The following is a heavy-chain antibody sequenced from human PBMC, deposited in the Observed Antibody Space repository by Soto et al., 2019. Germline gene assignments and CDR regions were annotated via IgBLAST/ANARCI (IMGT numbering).Heavy chain of an antibody. J-gene: IGHJ6*02. V-gene: IGHV3-53*02. CDR1: GFTVSSHY. Sequence: EVQLVETGGGLIQPGGSLRLSCAASGFTVSSHYMSWVRQAPGKGLEWVSVIYSAGNTYYADSVRGRFTISRDNSKNTLYLQMNSLRADDTAVYYCAREAPMDVWGQGTTVTVSS. CDR3: AREAPMDV. CDR2: IYSAGNT.